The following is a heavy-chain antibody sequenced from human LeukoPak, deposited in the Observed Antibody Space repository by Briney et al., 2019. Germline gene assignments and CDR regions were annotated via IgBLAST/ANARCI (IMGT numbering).Heavy chain of an antibody. J-gene: IGHJ4*02. CDR1: GFNFDDYG. V-gene: IGHV3-21*01. CDR3: ARDRGYCTNGVCYVALDY. Sequence: PGGSLRLSCAASGFNFDDYGMSWVRQAPGKGLEWVSSISSSSSYIYYADSVKGRFTISRDNAKNSLYLQMNSLRAEDTAVYYCARDRGYCTNGVCYVALDYWGQGTLVTVSS. D-gene: IGHD2-8*01. CDR2: ISSSSSYI.